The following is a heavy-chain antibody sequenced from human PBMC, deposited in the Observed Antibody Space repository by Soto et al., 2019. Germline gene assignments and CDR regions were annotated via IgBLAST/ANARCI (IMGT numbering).Heavy chain of an antibody. CDR3: ARVGGGDQNAIGRFYWHGMDV. V-gene: IGHV3-33*01. CDR1: GFNFRTSG. Sequence: QVQLVESGGDVVQPGGSLRLSCVASGFNFRTSGMHWVRQAPGKGLEWVAVIWYEGNNKYVRESVKGRFSISRDNSKNTVYLQMHSLRVGDTGVYYCARVGGGDQNAIGRFYWHGMDVWGQGTTVSIS. J-gene: IGHJ6*02. CDR2: IWYEGNNK. D-gene: IGHD2-21*01.